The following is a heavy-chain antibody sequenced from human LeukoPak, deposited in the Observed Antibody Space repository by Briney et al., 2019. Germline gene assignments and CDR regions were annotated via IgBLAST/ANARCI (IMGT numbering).Heavy chain of an antibody. V-gene: IGHV3-74*01. CDR1: GFTFSSHW. CDR2: INGDGSNT. Sequence: PGGSLRLSCAASGFTFSSHWMHWVRQAPGKGLVWVSRINGDGSNTIYADSVKGRFTISRDNAKNTLYLKMNSLRAEDTAVYHCARSKSGYSTDAFDIWGQGTMVTVSS. J-gene: IGHJ3*02. D-gene: IGHD6-13*01. CDR3: ARSKSGYSTDAFDI.